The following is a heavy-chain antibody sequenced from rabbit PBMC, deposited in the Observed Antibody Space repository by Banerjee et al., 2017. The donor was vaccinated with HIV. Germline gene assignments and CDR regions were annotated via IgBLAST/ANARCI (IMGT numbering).Heavy chain of an antibody. V-gene: IGHV1S45*01. D-gene: IGHD6-1*01. CDR3: ARDIGGYVGYGYDL. J-gene: IGHJ3*01. Sequence: QEQLGESGGGRVKPEGSLTRTCKASGFDLSGYYYMCWVRQAPGKGLELLACITSSSGSTWYATWAKGRFTISKTSSTTVTLQMTSLTAADTATYFCARDIGGYVGYGYDLWGQGTLVTVS. CDR2: ITSSSGST. CDR1: GFDLSGYYY.